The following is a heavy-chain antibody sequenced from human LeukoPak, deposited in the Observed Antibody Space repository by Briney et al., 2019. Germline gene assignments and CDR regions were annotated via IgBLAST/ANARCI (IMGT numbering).Heavy chain of an antibody. D-gene: IGHD2-2*01. CDR3: ARDHAYRADY. CDR1: GFTFSNDW. CDR2: INQDESKK. V-gene: IGHV3-7*01. Sequence: GGSLRLSCAASGFTFSNDWMCWVRHAPGKGLEWVANINQDESKKYYADSVKGRFTISRDNAKNSLYLQMSSLTAEDTAIYYCARDHAYRADYWGQGTLVTVSS. J-gene: IGHJ4*02.